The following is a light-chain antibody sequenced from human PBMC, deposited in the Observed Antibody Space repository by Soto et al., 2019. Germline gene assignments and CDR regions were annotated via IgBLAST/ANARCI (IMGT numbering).Light chain of an antibody. CDR3: HQYDDSPRT. CDR2: GAS. CDR1: QSLNTNY. J-gene: IGKJ1*01. V-gene: IGKV3-20*01. Sequence: EIVLTQSPGTLSLSPGGRATLSCRASQSLNTNYLAWYQQKPGQAPRLLIYGASSRATDIPDRFSGSGSGTDFTLTISRLEPEDFAVYYCHQYDDSPRTFGQGTKVDI.